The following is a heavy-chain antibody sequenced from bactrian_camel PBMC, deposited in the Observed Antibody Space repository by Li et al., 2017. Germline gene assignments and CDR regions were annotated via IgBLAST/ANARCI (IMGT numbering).Heavy chain of an antibody. J-gene: IGHJ4*01. Sequence: HVQLVESGGGLVQTGGSLRLSCGYTGSTVCMGWFRQAPEKEREGVARISGGRFTIYADSVKGRFAISKDNAKNTLYLQMNSLKPEDTAMYYCAAVLFCRWQSGQSYWGQGTQVTVS. CDR1: GSTVC. CDR3: AAVLFCRWQSGQSY. V-gene: IGHV3S53*01. D-gene: IGHD7*01. CDR2: ISGGRFT.